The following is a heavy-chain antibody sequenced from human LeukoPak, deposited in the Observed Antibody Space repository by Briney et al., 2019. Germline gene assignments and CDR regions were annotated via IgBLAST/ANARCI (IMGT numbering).Heavy chain of an antibody. CDR1: GGTFHSYI. CDR3: ARDLRPSSLGGICYSGDY. D-gene: IGHD2-15*01. V-gene: IGHV1-69*13. J-gene: IGHJ4*02. Sequence: GASVKVSCKASGGTFHSYIVTWVRQAPGQGLEWMGGIVPIIGTANYAQKFQGRVTITADDSTSTAYMELRSLRSEDTAIYYCARDLRPSSLGGICYSGDYWGQGTLVTVTS. CDR2: IVPIIGTA.